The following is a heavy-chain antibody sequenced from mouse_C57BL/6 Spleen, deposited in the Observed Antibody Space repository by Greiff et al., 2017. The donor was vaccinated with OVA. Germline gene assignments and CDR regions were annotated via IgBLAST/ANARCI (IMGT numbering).Heavy chain of an antibody. CDR1: GYSFTDYY. V-gene: IGHV1-39*01. CDR3: VRSDEGAYYCDY. CDR2: INPNYGTT. J-gene: IGHJ2*01. Sequence: VQLKQSGPELVKPGASVKISCKASGYSFTDYYMNWVKQSNGKSLEWIGVINPNYGTTSYNQKFKGKATLTVDQSSSTAYMQLNSLTSEDSAVYCCVRSDEGAYYCDYWGQGTTLTVSA.